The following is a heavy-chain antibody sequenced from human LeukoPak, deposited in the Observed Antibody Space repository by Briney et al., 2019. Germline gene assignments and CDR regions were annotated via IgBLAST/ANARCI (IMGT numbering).Heavy chain of an antibody. CDR3: VRASKAVTGEMDY. D-gene: IGHD6-19*01. CDR2: VSSNSNHI. V-gene: IGHV3-21*01. J-gene: IGHJ4*02. Sequence: GGSLRLSCAASGFTFNLYSMNWVRQAPGKGLDWVSTVSSNSNHIYYSDSVKGRSTISRDNAKSSLYLQMNSLRAEDTAIYYCVRASKAVTGEMDYWGQGTLVTVSS. CDR1: GFTFNLYS.